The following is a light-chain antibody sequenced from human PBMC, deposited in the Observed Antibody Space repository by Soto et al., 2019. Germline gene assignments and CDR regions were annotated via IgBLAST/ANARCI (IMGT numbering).Light chain of an antibody. Sequence: QSVLTQPPSVSAAAGQKVTISCSGSSSNIGNNYVSWYQQFPGTAPKLLIYDNNKRPSGIPDRFSGSKSGTSATLGITGLQTGDEADYYCGAWDSSLTAGVFGGGTKVTVL. CDR2: DNN. CDR1: SSNIGNNY. CDR3: GAWDSSLTAGV. J-gene: IGLJ2*01. V-gene: IGLV1-51*01.